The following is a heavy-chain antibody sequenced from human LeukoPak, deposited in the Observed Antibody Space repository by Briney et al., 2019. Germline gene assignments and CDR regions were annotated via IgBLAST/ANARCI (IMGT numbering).Heavy chain of an antibody. CDR1: GYTFTSNY. Sequence: ASVKVSFKASGYTFTSNYIHWVRQAPGQGLEWMGMIYPRDGSTSYAQKFQGRVTVTRDTSTSTVHMELSGLRSEDTAVYYCARDQEGFDYWGQGTLVTVSS. CDR3: ARDQEGFDY. CDR2: IYPRDGST. J-gene: IGHJ4*02. V-gene: IGHV1-46*01.